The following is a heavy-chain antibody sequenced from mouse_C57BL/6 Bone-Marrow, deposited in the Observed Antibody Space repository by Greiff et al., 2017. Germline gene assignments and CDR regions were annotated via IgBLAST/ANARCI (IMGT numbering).Heavy chain of an antibody. Sequence: QVQLKQPGAELVKPGASVKLSCKASGYTFTSYWMHWVKQRPGQDLEWIGIVHPNSGSTNYNEKFKSKAPLTVDKSSSTAYMQLSSLTSEDSAVYYCARSPYFVDVWGTGTTVTVSS. V-gene: IGHV1-64*01. J-gene: IGHJ1*03. CDR3: ARSPYFVDV. D-gene: IGHD6-5*01. CDR2: VHPNSGST. CDR1: GYTFTSYW.